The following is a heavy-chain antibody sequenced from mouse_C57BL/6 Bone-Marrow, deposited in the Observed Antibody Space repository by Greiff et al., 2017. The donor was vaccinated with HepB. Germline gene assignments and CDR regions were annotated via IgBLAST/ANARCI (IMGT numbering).Heavy chain of an antibody. D-gene: IGHD1-1*02. CDR1: GFYFIVVF. CDR3: TTSGGYYLDY. J-gene: IGHJ2*01. V-gene: IGHV14-4*01. Sequence: FPLQQSGAELVRPGASVMLSCTASGFYFIVVFMLWLKQRPEQGLEWIVLFDPDNGDTEYASKFQGKATITADTSSNTAYLQLSSLTSEDTAVYYCTTSGGYYLDYWGQGTTLTVSS. CDR2: FDPDNGDT.